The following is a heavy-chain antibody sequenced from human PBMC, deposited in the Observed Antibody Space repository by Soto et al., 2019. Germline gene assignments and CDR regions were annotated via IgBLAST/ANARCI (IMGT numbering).Heavy chain of an antibody. CDR3: AKGRTGMPTEIDS. D-gene: IGHD5-18*01. J-gene: IGHJ4*02. V-gene: IGHV3-9*01. CDR1: GFKFEEYA. CDR2: MSWNRGSI. Sequence: GGSLRLSCAGSGFKFEEYAMHWVRQRPGKGLEWVSSMSWNRGSIGYADSVKGRFTISRDNAKNSLYLQMNDLTPEDTALYYCAKGRTGMPTEIDSWGQGTLVTVS.